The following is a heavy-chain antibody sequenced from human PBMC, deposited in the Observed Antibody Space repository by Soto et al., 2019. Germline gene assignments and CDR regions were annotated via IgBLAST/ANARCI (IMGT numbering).Heavy chain of an antibody. J-gene: IGHJ3*01. D-gene: IGHD1-1*01. Sequence: DVQLVESGGGLIQPGESLRLSCAAFGLTISGKKYVAWVRQAPGKGLEWVSALYDVDGSFYADSVTGRFTTSSDSSKATVYLQMNDLRPDDTAIYYCATWHEREHAFDVWGQGTTVTISS. V-gene: IGHV3-53*01. CDR1: GLTISGKKY. CDR2: LYDVDGS. CDR3: ATWHEREHAFDV.